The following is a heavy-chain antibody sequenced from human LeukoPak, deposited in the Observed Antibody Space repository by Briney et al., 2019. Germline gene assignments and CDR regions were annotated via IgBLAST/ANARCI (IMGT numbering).Heavy chain of an antibody. CDR1: GYTFTGYY. Sequence: ASVKVSRKASGYTFTGYYMHWVRQAPGQGLEWMGWINPNSGGTNYAQKFQGRVTMTRDTSISTAYMELSRLRSDDTAVYYCARDRDDFWSGYRWYFDYWGQGTLVTVSS. CDR3: ARDRDDFWSGYRWYFDY. D-gene: IGHD3-3*01. CDR2: INPNSGGT. V-gene: IGHV1-2*02. J-gene: IGHJ4*02.